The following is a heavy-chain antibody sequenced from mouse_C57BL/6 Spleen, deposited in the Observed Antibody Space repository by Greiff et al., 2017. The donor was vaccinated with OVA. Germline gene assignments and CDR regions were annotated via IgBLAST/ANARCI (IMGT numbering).Heavy chain of an antibody. CDR1: GYAFSSSW. CDR3: ARWGVEDAMDD. V-gene: IGHV1-82*01. D-gene: IGHD1-1*01. J-gene: IGHJ4*01. CDR2: IYPGDGDT. Sequence: QVQLQQSGPELVKPGASVKISCKASGYAFSSSWMNWVKQRPGKGLEWIGRIYPGDGDTNYNGKFKGKATLTADKSSSTAYMQLSSLTSEDSAVYFCARWGVEDAMDDWGQGTSVTVSS.